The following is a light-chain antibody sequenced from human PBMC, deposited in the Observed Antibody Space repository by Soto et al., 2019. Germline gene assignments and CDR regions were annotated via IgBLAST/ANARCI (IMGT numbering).Light chain of an antibody. V-gene: IGLV2-14*01. CDR1: SSDVGGYNY. CDR3: SSYTSSSTWV. J-gene: IGLJ3*02. Sequence: QSALTQPASVSGSPGQSITISCTRTSSDVGGYNYVSWYQQHPGKAPKVMIYEVTNRPSGVSNRFSGSKSGNTASLTISGLQAEDEADYYCSSYTSSSTWVFGGGTKLTVL. CDR2: EVT.